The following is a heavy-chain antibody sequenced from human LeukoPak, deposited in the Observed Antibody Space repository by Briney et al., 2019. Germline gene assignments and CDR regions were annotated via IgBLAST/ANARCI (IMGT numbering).Heavy chain of an antibody. V-gene: IGHV3-9*01. J-gene: IGHJ4*02. Sequence: PSGGSLRLSCAASGFTFDDYAMHWVRQAPGKGLEWVSGISWNSGSIGYADSVKGRFTISRDNAKNSLYLQMNSLRAEDTALYYCAKDSRSGGDYLGVFDYWGQGTLVTVSS. CDR1: GFTFDDYA. CDR3: AKDSRSGGDYLGVFDY. CDR2: ISWNSGSI. D-gene: IGHD4-17*01.